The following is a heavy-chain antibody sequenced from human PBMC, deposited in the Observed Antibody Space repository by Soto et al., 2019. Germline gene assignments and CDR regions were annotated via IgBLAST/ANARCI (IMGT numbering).Heavy chain of an antibody. CDR2: ISYDGSNK. V-gene: IGHV3-30*18. CDR1: GFTFSSYG. Sequence: GGSLRLSCAASGFTFSSYGMHWVRQAPGKGLEWVAVISYDGSNKYYADSVKGRFTISRDNSKNTLYLQMNSLRAGDTAVYYCAKDVVVGATTGLGDYYYYYGMDVWGQGTTVTVSS. CDR3: AKDVVVGATTGLGDYYYYYGMDV. D-gene: IGHD1-26*01. J-gene: IGHJ6*02.